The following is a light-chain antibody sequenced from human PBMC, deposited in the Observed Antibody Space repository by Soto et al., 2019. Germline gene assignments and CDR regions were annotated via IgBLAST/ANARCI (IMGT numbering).Light chain of an antibody. V-gene: IGLV2-14*01. Sequence: QSALTQPASVSGSPGQSITISCTGTSSDVGAYSYVSWYQQHPGKAPKLMIYGVSNRPSGVSYCFSGSKSGNTASLTISGLQAEDEADYYCSSYTGSSTRGVFGGGTQLTVL. J-gene: IGLJ3*02. CDR3: SSYTGSSTRGV. CDR2: GVS. CDR1: SSDVGAYSY.